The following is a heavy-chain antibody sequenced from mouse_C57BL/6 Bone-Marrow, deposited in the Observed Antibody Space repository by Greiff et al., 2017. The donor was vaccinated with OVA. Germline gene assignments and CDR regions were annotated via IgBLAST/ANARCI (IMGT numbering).Heavy chain of an antibody. D-gene: IGHD2-4*01. CDR3: ARHGITTGFDY. Sequence: EVKLMESGGGLVQPGGSLKLSCAASGFTFSDYYMYWVRQTPEKRLEWVAYISNGGGSTYYPDTVKGRFTISRDNAKNTLYLQMSRLKSEDTAMYYCARHGITTGFDYWGQGTTLTVSS. J-gene: IGHJ2*01. CDR2: ISNGGGST. V-gene: IGHV5-12*01. CDR1: GFTFSDYY.